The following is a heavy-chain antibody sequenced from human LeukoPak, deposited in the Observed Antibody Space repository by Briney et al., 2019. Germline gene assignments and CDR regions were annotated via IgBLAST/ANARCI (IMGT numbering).Heavy chain of an antibody. CDR2: TYYRSKWYN. CDR1: GDSVSSNSAA. J-gene: IGHJ6*02. D-gene: IGHD6-19*01. CDR3: ARAFSSSGWYGYYYYYGMAV. Sequence: SQTLSLTCAISGDSVSSNSAAWNWIRQSPSRGLEWLGRTYYRSKWYNDYAVSVKSRITIKPDTSKNQFSLQLNSVTPEDTALDYCARAFSSSGWYGYYYYYGMAVWGQRTTVTVSS. V-gene: IGHV6-1*01.